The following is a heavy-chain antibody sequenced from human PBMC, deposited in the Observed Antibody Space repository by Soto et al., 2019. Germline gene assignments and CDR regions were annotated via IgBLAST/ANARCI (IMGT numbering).Heavy chain of an antibody. J-gene: IGHJ5*02. V-gene: IGHV4-30-4*08. Sequence: SQPMPATRTVLGGTIVGVDYFWSWIRKSPGKGLEWITHIYYRGTTYYNSSLRSRVATSIDTSKNQFSLRLSSVTAAYTAVYYCARDDNGDNGRAFDPWGQVTLVTVS. CDR3: ARDDNGDNGRAFDP. CDR1: GGTIVGVDYF. CDR2: IYYRGTT. D-gene: IGHD4-17*01.